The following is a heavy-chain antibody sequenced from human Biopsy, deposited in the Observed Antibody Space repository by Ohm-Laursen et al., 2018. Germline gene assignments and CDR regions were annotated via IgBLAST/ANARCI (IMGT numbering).Heavy chain of an antibody. CDR1: GFTFSSYA. CDR2: ITSSGDTT. CDR3: AKDQVYYYDRSVYYYFDY. J-gene: IGHJ4*02. Sequence: SLRLSCAASGFTFSSYAMSWVRQAPGKGLEWVSAITSSGDTTYYSDSVKGRFTISRDSSKNTLHLQMNSLRAEDTAVYYCAKDQVYYYDRSVYYYFDYWGQGTLVTVSS. V-gene: IGHV3-23*01. D-gene: IGHD3-22*01.